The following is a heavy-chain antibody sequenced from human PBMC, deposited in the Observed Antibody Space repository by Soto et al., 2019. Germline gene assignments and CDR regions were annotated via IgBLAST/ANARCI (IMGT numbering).Heavy chain of an antibody. CDR1: GFSFSSYA. J-gene: IGHJ5*02. V-gene: IGHV3-23*01. CDR2: ISASGVST. Sequence: EVQLLEFGGGLVQPGGSLRLSCSASGFSFSSYAMGWVRQPPGKGLEWVSTISASGVSTYHADSVQGRFTVSRDNSKNTLYLQMNSLRGEDTAVYYCVRDWGQFSGAWGQGILVTVSS. CDR3: VRDWGQFSGA. D-gene: IGHD3-16*01.